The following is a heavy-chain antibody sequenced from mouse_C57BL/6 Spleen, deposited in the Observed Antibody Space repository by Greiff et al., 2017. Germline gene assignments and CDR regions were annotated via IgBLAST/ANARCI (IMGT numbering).Heavy chain of an antibody. D-gene: IGHD2-5*01. CDR1: GYAFSSSW. V-gene: IGHV1-82*01. J-gene: IGHJ4*01. CDR2: IYPGDGDT. Sequence: QVQLQQSGPELVKPGASVKISCKASGYAFSSSWMNWVKQRPGKGLEWIGRIYPGDGDTNYNGKFKGKATLTADKSSSTAYMQLSSLTSEDSAVYFCARGYYSNSDYAMDYWGQGTSVTVSS. CDR3: ARGYYSNSDYAMDY.